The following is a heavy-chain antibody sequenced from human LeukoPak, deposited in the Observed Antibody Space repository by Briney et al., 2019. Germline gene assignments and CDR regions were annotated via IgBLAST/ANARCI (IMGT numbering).Heavy chain of an antibody. D-gene: IGHD3-22*01. J-gene: IGHJ4*02. Sequence: GGSLRISCAASGFTFRSYARTWVRQAPGKGLEWVSTISGSGDSTYYADSVKGRFTISRDNAKNSLYLQMNSLRAEDTAVYYCARDHSSGYHPISAFDYWGQGTLVTVSS. CDR1: GFTFRSYA. CDR3: ARDHSSGYHPISAFDY. CDR2: ISGSGDST. V-gene: IGHV3-23*01.